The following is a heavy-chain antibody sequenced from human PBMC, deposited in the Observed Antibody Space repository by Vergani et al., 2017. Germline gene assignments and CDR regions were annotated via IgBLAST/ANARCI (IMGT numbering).Heavy chain of an antibody. J-gene: IGHJ4*02. V-gene: IGHV4-59*02. Sequence: QVKLQESGPGLVKPSETLSLTCTVSGASVNSYYWSWIRQPPGKGLEWMGYVSFRGDTLYDPSVKGRMTISLNTSSNQFSLYLTSVTAADTAVYYCARRRIAAAGTFFDYWGQGTLVTVSS. CDR2: VSFRGDT. CDR1: GASVNSYY. D-gene: IGHD6-25*01. CDR3: ARRRIAAAGTFFDY.